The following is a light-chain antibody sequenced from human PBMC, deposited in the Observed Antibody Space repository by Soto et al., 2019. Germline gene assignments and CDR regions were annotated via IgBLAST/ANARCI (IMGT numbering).Light chain of an antibody. CDR1: SSNIGSNT. Sequence: QSVLTHPPSASGTPGQRVTISCSGSSSNIGSNTVNWYQHLPRAAPKLLIQSNNQRPSGVPDRFSGSQSGTSDSLAISGLQSEDEADYYCAEWDDSLTGYVFGTGTKLTVL. CDR2: SNN. V-gene: IGLV1-44*01. J-gene: IGLJ1*01. CDR3: AEWDDSLTGYV.